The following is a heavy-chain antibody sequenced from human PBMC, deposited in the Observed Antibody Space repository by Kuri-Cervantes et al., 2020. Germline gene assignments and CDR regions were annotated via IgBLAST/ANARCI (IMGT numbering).Heavy chain of an antibody. J-gene: IGHJ4*02. Sequence: SGPTLVKPTQTLTLTCSFSGSSLSTSGVGVGWIRQPPGKALEWLALIYWDDDKRYSPSLKNRLTITKDTSKNQVVLTMTNMDPVDTATYYCARMFSSSGGFDYWGQGTLVTVSS. D-gene: IGHD6-6*01. CDR3: ARMFSSSGGFDY. CDR1: GSSLSTSGVG. CDR2: IYWDDDK. V-gene: IGHV2-5*02.